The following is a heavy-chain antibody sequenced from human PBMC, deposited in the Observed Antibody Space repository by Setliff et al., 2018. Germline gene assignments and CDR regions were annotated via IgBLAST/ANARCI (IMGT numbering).Heavy chain of an antibody. CDR3: ARIAEYDTIDI. CDR1: GFTFSSYA. Sequence: PGGSLRLSCAASGFTFSSYAMHWVRQAPGKGLEFVSGISSNGGSTNYANSVKGRFTISRDISKNTLYLQMGSLRTEDMAVYYCARIAEYDTIDIWGQGTMVT. J-gene: IGHJ3*02. CDR2: ISSNGGST. V-gene: IGHV3-64*01. D-gene: IGHD6-6*01.